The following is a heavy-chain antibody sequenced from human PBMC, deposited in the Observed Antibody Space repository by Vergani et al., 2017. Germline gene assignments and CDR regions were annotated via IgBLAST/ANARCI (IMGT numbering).Heavy chain of an antibody. J-gene: IGHJ4*02. CDR3: ARGLCLVAATPIGGY. D-gene: IGHD2-15*01. V-gene: IGHV1-8*01. CDR2: MNPNSGNT. CDR1: GYTFTSYD. Sequence: QVQLGQSGAEVKKPGASVKVSCKASGYTFTSYDITWVRQATGQGLEWMGLMNPNSGNTGYAQKFQGRVTLTRNTSISTAYMELSSLRSEDTAVYYCARGLCLVAATPIGGYWGQGTLVTVSS.